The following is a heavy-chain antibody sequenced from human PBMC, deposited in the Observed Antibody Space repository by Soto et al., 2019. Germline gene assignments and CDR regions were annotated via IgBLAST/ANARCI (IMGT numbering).Heavy chain of an antibody. D-gene: IGHD3-22*01. V-gene: IGHV3-72*01. CDR1: GFTFSDHY. CDR3: ARVDDSSGYYYDY. J-gene: IGHJ4*02. CDR2: TRNKANSYTT. Sequence: EVQRVESGGGLVQPGGSLRLSCAASGFTFSDHYMDWVRQAPGKGLEWVGRTRNKANSYTTEYAASVKGRFTISRDDSKNSLYLQMNSLKTEDTAVYYCARVDDSSGYYYDYWGQGTLVTVSS.